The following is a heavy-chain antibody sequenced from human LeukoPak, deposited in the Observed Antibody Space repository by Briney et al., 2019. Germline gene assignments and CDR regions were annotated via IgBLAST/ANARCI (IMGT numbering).Heavy chain of an antibody. CDR2: ISYDGSNK. Sequence: GGSLRLSCAASGFTFSSYAMHWVRQAPGKGLEWVAVISYDGSNKYYADSVKGRFTISRDNSKNTLHLQMNSLRAEDTAVYYCARDAYFDYWGQGTLVTVSS. CDR1: GFTFSSYA. V-gene: IGHV3-30*01. J-gene: IGHJ4*02. CDR3: ARDAYFDY.